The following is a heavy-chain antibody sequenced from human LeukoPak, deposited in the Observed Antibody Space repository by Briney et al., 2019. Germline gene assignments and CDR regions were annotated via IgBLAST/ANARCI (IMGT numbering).Heavy chain of an antibody. V-gene: IGHV1-18*01. J-gene: IGHJ4*02. CDR2: ISANNGNTKYNT. CDR1: GYTFTSYG. CDR3: ARDRDRSGSQSY. D-gene: IGHD1-26*01. Sequence: GASVTVSFKASGYTFTSYGISWVRQAPGQGREWMGWISANNGNTKYNTKYAQKLQGKVTRNTDISTSTAYMELRTLRSDDTAVYYCARDRDRSGSQSYWGQGTLVTVSS.